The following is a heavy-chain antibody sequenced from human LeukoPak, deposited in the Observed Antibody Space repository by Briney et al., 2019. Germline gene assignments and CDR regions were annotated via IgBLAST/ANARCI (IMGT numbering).Heavy chain of an antibody. Sequence: ASVKVSCKGSGYTFSSYGISWVRQAPGQGLEWMGWISTYNGNTNYAQKLQGRVTMTTDTSTSTADMELRSLRSDDTAVYYCARVDEDGFDYWGQGTLVTVSS. V-gene: IGHV1-18*01. CDR3: ARVDEDGFDY. J-gene: IGHJ4*02. CDR1: GYTFSSYG. CDR2: ISTYNGNT.